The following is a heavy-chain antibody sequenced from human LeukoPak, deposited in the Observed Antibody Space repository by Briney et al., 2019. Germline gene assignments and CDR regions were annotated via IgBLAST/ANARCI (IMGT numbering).Heavy chain of an antibody. J-gene: IGHJ4*02. Sequence: SETLSLTRAVYGGSFSGYYWSWIRQPPGKGLEWIGEINHSGSTNYNPSLKSRVTISVDTSKNQFSLKLSSVTAADTAAYYCAREDRSGSYYKVLDYWGQGTLVTVSS. CDR2: INHSGST. CDR3: AREDRSGSYYKVLDY. V-gene: IGHV4-34*01. CDR1: GGSFSGYY. D-gene: IGHD3-10*01.